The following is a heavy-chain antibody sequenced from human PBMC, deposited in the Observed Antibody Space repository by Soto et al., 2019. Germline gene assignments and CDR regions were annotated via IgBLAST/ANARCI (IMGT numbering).Heavy chain of an antibody. V-gene: IGHV3-23*03. J-gene: IGHJ4*02. Sequence: EVQLLESGGGLVQPGGSLRLSCAASGFTFNSYAMSWVRQAPGKGLEWVSVIYTGGTTYYADSMKGRFTISRDNSKNTLYLQMSSLRAEDTAVYYCTGAGETWSSSSHEVGDYWGQGTLVTVSS. D-gene: IGHD6-6*01. CDR3: TGAGETWSSSSHEVGDY. CDR2: IYTGGTT. CDR1: GFTFNSYA.